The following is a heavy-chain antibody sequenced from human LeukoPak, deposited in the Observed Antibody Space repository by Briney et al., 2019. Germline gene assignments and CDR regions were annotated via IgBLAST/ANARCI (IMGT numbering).Heavy chain of an antibody. D-gene: IGHD3-16*01. V-gene: IGHV3-7*03. CDR2: INHNGNVN. CDR1: GFTFSSYW. J-gene: IGHJ6*02. Sequence: GGSLRLSCAASGFTFSSYWINWARQAPGKGLEWVASINHNGNVNYYVDSVKGRFTISRDNAKNSLYLQMSNLRAEDTAVYFCARGGGLDVWGQGATVTVSS. CDR3: ARGGGLDV.